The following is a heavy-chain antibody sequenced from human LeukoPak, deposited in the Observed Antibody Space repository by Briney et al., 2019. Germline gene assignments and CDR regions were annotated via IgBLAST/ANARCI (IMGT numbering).Heavy chain of an antibody. CDR1: GYTFTGYY. Sequence: ASVKVSCKASGYTFTGYYMHWVRQAPGQGLEWMGWINPNSGGTNYAQKFQGRVTMTRDTSISTAYMELSRLRSDDTAVYYCARDPGGYSGYYPGYWGQGTLVTVSS. V-gene: IGHV1-2*02. J-gene: IGHJ4*02. CDR2: INPNSGGT. CDR3: ARDPGGYSGYYPGY. D-gene: IGHD5-12*01.